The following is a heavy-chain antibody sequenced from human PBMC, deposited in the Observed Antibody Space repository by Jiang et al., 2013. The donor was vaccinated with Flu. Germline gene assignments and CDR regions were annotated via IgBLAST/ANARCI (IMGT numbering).Heavy chain of an antibody. CDR3: VRVLDIAVVPAALRGEYYYGMDV. CDR2: TFYKSEWYT. D-gene: IGHD2-2*03. V-gene: IGHV6-1*01. Sequence: QTLSLTCAISGDSVSSNTAAWNWIRHSPSRGLEWLGRTFYKSEWYTNYALSVTGRISINADTSKNQFSLHLTSVTPEDTAVYYCVRVLDIAVVPAALRGEYYYGMDVRGQGTTVTVSS. J-gene: IGHJ6*02. CDR1: GDSVSSNTAA.